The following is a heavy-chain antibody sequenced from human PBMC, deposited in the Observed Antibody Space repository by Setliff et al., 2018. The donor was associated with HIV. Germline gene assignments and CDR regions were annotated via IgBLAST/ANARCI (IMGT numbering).Heavy chain of an antibody. J-gene: IGHJ4*02. D-gene: IGHD3-22*01. CDR2: INPNNGGT. Sequence: AASVKVSCKASGYTFTGYYMHWVRQAPGQGLEWMGWINPNNGGTNYAQKFQGRVTMTRVTSISTAYMELSRLRSDDTAVYYCARDYYDSSGYYQYYFDYWGQGTLVTVSS. CDR3: ARDYYDSSGYYQYYFDY. CDR1: GYTFTGYY. V-gene: IGHV1-2*02.